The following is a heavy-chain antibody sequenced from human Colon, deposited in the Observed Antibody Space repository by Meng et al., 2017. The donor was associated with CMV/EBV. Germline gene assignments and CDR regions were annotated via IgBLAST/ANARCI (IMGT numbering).Heavy chain of an antibody. CDR1: GGSISSFY. D-gene: IGHD5-18*01. J-gene: IGHJ4*02. CDR3: AREYSSFDY. Sequence: ESLKISCTVSGGSISSFYWHWIRQSPGKGLEWIGYISYSGTTNYNPSLKSRVTISQDTSKNQFSLKLTSVTPADTAVYYCAREYSSFDYWGQGTLVTVSS. V-gene: IGHV4-59*01. CDR2: ISYSGTT.